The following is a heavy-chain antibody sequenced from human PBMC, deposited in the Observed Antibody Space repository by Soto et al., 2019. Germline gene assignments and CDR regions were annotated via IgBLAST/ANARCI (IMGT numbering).Heavy chain of an antibody. V-gene: IGHV1-69*10. J-gene: IGHJ4*02. CDR1: GGTFSSYA. CDR2: IIPILGIA. CDR3: ARAHAIDDSSGYYFDY. Sequence: ASVKVSCKASGGTFSSYAISWVRQAPGQGLEWMGGIIPILGIANYAQKFQGRVTITADKSTSTAYMELSSLRSEDTAVYYCARAHAIDDSSGYYFDYWGQGTLVTVSS. D-gene: IGHD3-22*01.